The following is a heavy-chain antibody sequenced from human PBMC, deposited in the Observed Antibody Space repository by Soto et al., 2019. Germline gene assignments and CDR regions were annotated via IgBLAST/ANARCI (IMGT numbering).Heavy chain of an antibody. D-gene: IGHD2-8*01. J-gene: IGHJ5*02. Sequence: PSETLSLTCTVSGGSISSYYWSWIRKPPGKGLESIANIYYDGNTYYNPSLKSRVTISIDTSKNQFSLNLNSVTAADTAVYYCARAGPGFCTNGVCWFDPWGQGTLVTVSS. CDR3: ARAGPGFCTNGVCWFDP. CDR2: IYYDGNT. V-gene: IGHV4-59*04. CDR1: GGSISSYY.